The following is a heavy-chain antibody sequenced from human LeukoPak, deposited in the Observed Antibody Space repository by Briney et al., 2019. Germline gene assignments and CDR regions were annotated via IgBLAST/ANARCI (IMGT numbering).Heavy chain of an antibody. CDR2: ISYDGSNK. J-gene: IGHJ4*02. V-gene: IGHV3-30*18. Sequence: PGRSLRLSCAASGFTFSSYGMHWVRQAPGKGLDGVAVISYDGSNKYYAHSVKGRFTISRDNSKNTLYLQMNSLRAEDTAVYYCAKRATLTDFDYWGQGTLVTVSS. CDR1: GFTFSSYG. D-gene: IGHD2/OR15-2a*01. CDR3: AKRATLTDFDY.